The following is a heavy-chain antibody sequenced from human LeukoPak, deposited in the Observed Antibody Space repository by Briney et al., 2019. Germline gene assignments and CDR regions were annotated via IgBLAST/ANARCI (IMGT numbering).Heavy chain of an antibody. J-gene: IGHJ4*02. CDR3: ASSGGRGDYFDY. CDR2: IYHSGST. CDR1: GYPISSGYY. V-gene: IGHV4-38-2*02. Sequence: KPSETLSLTRTVSGYPISSGYYWGWIRQPPGKGLEWIGSIYHSGSTYYNPSLKSRVTISVDTSKNQFSLKLSSVTAADTAVYYCASSGGRGDYFDYWGQGTLVTVSS. D-gene: IGHD3-10*01.